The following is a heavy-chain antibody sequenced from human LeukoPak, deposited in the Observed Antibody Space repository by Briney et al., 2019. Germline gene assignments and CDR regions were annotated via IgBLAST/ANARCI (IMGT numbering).Heavy chain of an antibody. CDR2: INHSGST. CDR3: ARVATRRDGYNPDY. CDR1: GGSFSGYY. J-gene: IGHJ4*02. V-gene: IGHV4-34*01. D-gene: IGHD5-24*01. Sequence: SETLSLTCAVYGGSFSGYYWSWIRQPPGKGLEWIGEINHSGSTNYNPSLKSRVTISLDTTKNQISLKLSSVTAADTAVYYCARVATRRDGYNPDYWGPGTLVTVSS.